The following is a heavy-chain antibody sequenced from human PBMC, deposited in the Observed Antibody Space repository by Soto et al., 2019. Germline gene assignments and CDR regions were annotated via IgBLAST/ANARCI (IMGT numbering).Heavy chain of an antibody. V-gene: IGHV3-7*05. CDR3: VLMVLSGMDV. D-gene: IGHD2-8*01. J-gene: IGHJ6*02. CDR1: GFTFSSYW. CDR2: IKQDGSEK. Sequence: EVQLVESGGGLVQPGGSLRLSCAASGFTFSSYWMSWVRQAPGKGLEWVANIKQDGSEKYYVDSVKGRLTISRDNAKNSLYLQMNSLRAEDTAVYYCVLMVLSGMDVWGQGTTVTVSS.